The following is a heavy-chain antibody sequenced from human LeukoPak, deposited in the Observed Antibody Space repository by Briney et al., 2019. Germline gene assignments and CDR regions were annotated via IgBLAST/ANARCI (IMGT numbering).Heavy chain of an antibody. CDR3: AREVTDSGSSKFDP. CDR1: GGSISGYY. Sequence: SETLSLTCTVPGGSISGYYWSWIRQPPGKGLEWIGYIYSSGSANYNASLKSRATISVDTSKNQLFLMLSSVTAADTAVYYCAREVTDSGSSKFDPWGQGTLVTVSS. CDR2: IYSSGSA. J-gene: IGHJ5*02. V-gene: IGHV4-59*01. D-gene: IGHD1-26*01.